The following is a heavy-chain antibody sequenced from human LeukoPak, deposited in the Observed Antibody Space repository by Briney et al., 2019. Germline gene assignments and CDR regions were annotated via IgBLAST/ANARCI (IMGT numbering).Heavy chain of an antibody. J-gene: IGHJ4*02. V-gene: IGHV1-46*01. CDR3: ARDQEAFDY. CDR2: ICPRDGST. CDR1: GYSFTNNY. Sequence: ASVKVSCKASGYSFTNNYIHWVRQAPGQGLEWMGMICPRDGSTSYAQKFQGRVTVTRDTSTSTVHMELSGLGSEDTAVYYCARDQEAFDYWGQGTLVTVSS.